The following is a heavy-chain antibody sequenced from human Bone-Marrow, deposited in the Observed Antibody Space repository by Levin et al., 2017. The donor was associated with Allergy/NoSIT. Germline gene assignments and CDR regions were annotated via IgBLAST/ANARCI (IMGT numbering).Heavy chain of an antibody. CDR2: ISWDGGST. Sequence: GGSLRLSCAASGFTFDDYSMHWVRQAPGKGLEWVSLISWDGGSTYYSDSVKGRFTISRDNSKNSLDLQMNSLRTEDTALYYCAKALGVTFDWYLDRWGRGTMVTVSS. D-gene: IGHD2-21*02. J-gene: IGHJ2*01. V-gene: IGHV3-43*01. CDR3: AKALGVTFDWYLDR. CDR1: GFTFDDYS.